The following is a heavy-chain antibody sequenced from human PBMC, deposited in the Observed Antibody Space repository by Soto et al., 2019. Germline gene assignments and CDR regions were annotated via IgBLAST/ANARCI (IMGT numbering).Heavy chain of an antibody. CDR3: VRGDNWNDEASDY. Sequence: QVQLVESGGGVVQPGRSLRLSCAASGFMFSNHGMHWVRQAPGKGLEWVAVIWSDGNNRYYAYSVKGRFTISRDNSKNTVYLQMKSLRAEDTAVYYCVRGDNWNDEASDYWGQGTLVTVSS. CDR2: IWSDGNNR. CDR1: GFMFSNHG. D-gene: IGHD1-1*01. J-gene: IGHJ4*02. V-gene: IGHV3-33*01.